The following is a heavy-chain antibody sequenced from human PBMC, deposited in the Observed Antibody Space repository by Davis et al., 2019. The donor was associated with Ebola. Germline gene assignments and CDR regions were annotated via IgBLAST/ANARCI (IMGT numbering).Heavy chain of an antibody. CDR1: GFSFSDYY. Sequence: GESLKISCAVSGFSFSDYYMDWVRLTPGKGLEWVGLSRNRDSRYTTAYAASVRGRFTISRDDSQNSLFLHMISLKPEDTAVYYCASLYSGYDYNYYYGMDVWGTGTTVTVSS. D-gene: IGHD5-12*01. CDR2: SRNRDSRYTT. J-gene: IGHJ6*04. CDR3: ASLYSGYDYNYYYGMDV. V-gene: IGHV3-72*01.